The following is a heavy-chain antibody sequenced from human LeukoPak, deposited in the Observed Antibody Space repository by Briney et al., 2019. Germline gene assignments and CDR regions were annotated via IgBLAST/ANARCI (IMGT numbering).Heavy chain of an antibody. CDR2: ISANSGNT. J-gene: IGHJ4*02. CDR1: GYIFTSNG. Sequence: GASVKVSCKPSGYIFTSNGISWVRQAPGQGLEWMGWISANSGNTNYAQKFQGRVTMTTDTSTSTAYMELRSLRSDDTAMYYCARDQDYRFDSWGQGTLVTVSS. V-gene: IGHV1-18*01. D-gene: IGHD4/OR15-4a*01. CDR3: ARDQDYRFDS.